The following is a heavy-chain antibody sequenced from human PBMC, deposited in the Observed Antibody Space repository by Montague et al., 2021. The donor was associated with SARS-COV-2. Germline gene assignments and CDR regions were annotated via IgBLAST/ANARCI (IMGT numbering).Heavy chain of an antibody. CDR3: ARSGGVYDYAWWSYLRRSTNDGMDV. D-gene: IGHD3-16*01. J-gene: IGHJ6*02. CDR2: IYYSVST. CDR1: GGSISSYY. V-gene: IGHV4-59*01. Sequence: SETLSLTCTVSGGSISSYYWSCIRQPPGRGLQWTGYIYYSVSTNYNPSLKSRVTISIDTSTNQFSLKLSSFTAADTAVNYSARSGGVYDYAWWSYLRRSTNDGMDVWGQGTMVTVSS.